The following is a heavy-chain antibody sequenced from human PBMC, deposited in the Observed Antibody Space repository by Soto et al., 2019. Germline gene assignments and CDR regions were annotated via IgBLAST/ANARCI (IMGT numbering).Heavy chain of an antibody. CDR3: AREIVTAGGNNYFDP. V-gene: IGHV4-4*02. J-gene: IGHJ5*02. CDR2: VYHTGDT. CDR1: GGTVASSHW. D-gene: IGHD2-21*02. Sequence: SETLSLTCGVSGGTVASSHWWSWVRQSPGGGLEWIGNVYHTGDTNFNPSLQSRVTISVDKSNNQFSLRLNSLTAADTAVYFCAREIVTAGGNNYFDPWGPGTLGTVSS.